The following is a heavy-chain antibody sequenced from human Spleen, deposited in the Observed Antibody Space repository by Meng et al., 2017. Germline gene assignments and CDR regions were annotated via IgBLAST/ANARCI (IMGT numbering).Heavy chain of an antibody. CDR1: GFTFSKAW. D-gene: IGHD5-12*01. V-gene: IGHV3-15*01. J-gene: IGHJ4*02. Sequence: GESLKISCTTSGFTFSKAWLSWVRQAPGKGLEWVGRIKSKTDGETTDYSAPVKGRFTISRDDSKNTLYLEMNSLNTEDTGVYYCNTDLRWIETWIGYWGQGTLVTVSS. CDR2: IKSKTDGETT. CDR3: NTDLRWIETWIGY.